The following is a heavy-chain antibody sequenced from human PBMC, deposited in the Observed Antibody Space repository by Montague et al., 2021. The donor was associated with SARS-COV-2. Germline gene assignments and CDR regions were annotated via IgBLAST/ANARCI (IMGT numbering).Heavy chain of an antibody. CDR3: ARDSTHTFTMIQGAGGTSYYYGMDV. D-gene: IGHD3-10*01. CDR2: MNPNSGNS. CDR1: GYTFTSYD. Sequence: SVKVSCKASGYTFTSYDINWVRQATGQGLEWMGWMNPNSGNSGHVQKFQGRVTMTRNTSISTAYMELSSLRSEDTAVYYCARDSTHTFTMIQGAGGTSYYYGMDVWGQGTTVTVSS. V-gene: IGHV1-8*01. J-gene: IGHJ6*02.